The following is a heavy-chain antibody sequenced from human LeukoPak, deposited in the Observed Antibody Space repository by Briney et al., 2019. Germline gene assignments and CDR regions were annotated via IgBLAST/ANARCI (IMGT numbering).Heavy chain of an antibody. D-gene: IGHD1-26*01. V-gene: IGHV3-23*01. J-gene: IGHJ2*01. Sequence: GGSLRLSCAASGFTFSSYAMSWVRQAPGKGLEWVSAISGSGGNTYYADSVKGRFTVSRGSSKNTLFLHMNTLRAEDTAIYYCAKDRTVGASYWYFDLWGRGTLVTVFS. CDR1: GFTFSSYA. CDR2: ISGSGGNT. CDR3: AKDRTVGASYWYFDL.